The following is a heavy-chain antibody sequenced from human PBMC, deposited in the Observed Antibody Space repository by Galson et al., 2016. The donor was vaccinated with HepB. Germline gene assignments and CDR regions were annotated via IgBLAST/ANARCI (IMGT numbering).Heavy chain of an antibody. CDR1: GFTVSTDY. CDR2: IYSGGST. D-gene: IGHD6-13*01. CDR3: TRDGWTSSWFGY. V-gene: IGHV3-66*02. J-gene: IGHJ4*02. Sequence: SLRLSCAGSGFTVSTDYMSWVRQAPGKGLEWVSIIYSGGSTYYADSVKGRFSISRDNSKNTLYLQTDSLRVEDTAVYYCTRDGWTSSWFGYWGQGTLVTVSS.